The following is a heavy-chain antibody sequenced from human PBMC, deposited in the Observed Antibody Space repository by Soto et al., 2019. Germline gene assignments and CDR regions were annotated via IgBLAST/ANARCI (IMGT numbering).Heavy chain of an antibody. J-gene: IGHJ4*02. V-gene: IGHV5-10-1*01. CDR1: GYSFAGYW. Sequence: GESLKISCKGSGYSFAGYWITWVRQKPGKGLEWMGRIDPSDSQTYYSPSFRGHVTISATKSISTVFLQWSSLRASDTAMYYCARQIYDSDTGPNFQYYFDSWGQGTPVTVSS. CDR3: ARQIYDSDTGPNFQYYFDS. D-gene: IGHD3-22*01. CDR2: IDPSDSQT.